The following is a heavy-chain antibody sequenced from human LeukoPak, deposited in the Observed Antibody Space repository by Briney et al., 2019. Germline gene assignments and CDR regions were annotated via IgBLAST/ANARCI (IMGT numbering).Heavy chain of an antibody. Sequence: GGSLRLSCAASGFTFSSYAMSWVRQAPGKGLEWVSAISSSGSTIYYADSVKGRFTISRDNAKNSLYLQMNSLRAEDTAVYYCAREGGSYTRVDYWGQGTLVTVSS. V-gene: IGHV3-21*04. CDR1: GFTFSSYA. CDR3: AREGGSYTRVDY. D-gene: IGHD1-26*01. CDR2: ISSSGSTI. J-gene: IGHJ4*02.